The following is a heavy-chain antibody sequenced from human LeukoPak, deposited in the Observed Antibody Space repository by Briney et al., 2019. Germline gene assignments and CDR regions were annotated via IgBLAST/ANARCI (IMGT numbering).Heavy chain of an antibody. CDR3: AIDPNWGTHS. Sequence: GGSLRLSCAASGLTFSSYAMSWVRQAPGKTLEWVSSIRANGGTTYYADSVKGRFTISRDNPKNTLYLQMSSLRAEDTAVYYCAIDPNWGTHSWGQGVLVTVSS. J-gene: IGHJ4*02. D-gene: IGHD7-27*01. CDR1: GLTFSSYA. CDR2: IRANGGTT. V-gene: IGHV3-23*01.